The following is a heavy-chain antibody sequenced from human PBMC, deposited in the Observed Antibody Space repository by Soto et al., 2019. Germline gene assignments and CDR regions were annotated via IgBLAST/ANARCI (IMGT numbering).Heavy chain of an antibody. CDR1: GYSFTSYW. D-gene: IGHD1-26*01. J-gene: IGHJ6*02. V-gene: IGHV5-10-1*01. CDR3: ASTVGATTPYYYGMDV. Sequence: PGESLKISCKGSGYSFTSYWISWVRQMPGKGLEWMGRIDPSDSYTNYSPSFQGHVTISADKSISTAYLQWSSLKASDTAIYYCASTVGATTPYYYGMDVWGQGTTVTVSS. CDR2: IDPSDSYT.